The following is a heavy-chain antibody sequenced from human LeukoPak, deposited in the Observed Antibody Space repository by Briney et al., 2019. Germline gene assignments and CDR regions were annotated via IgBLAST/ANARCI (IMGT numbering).Heavy chain of an antibody. Sequence: GGSLRLSCGASGFTFDDYGMSWVRQAPGKGLEWVSGINWNGGSTGYADSVKGRFTISRDNAKNSLYLQMNSLRAEDTALYYCARDPFYTDYGDSDWFDPWGQGTLVTVSS. CDR1: GFTFDDYG. J-gene: IGHJ5*02. V-gene: IGHV3-20*04. D-gene: IGHD4-17*01. CDR2: INWNGGST. CDR3: ARDPFYTDYGDSDWFDP.